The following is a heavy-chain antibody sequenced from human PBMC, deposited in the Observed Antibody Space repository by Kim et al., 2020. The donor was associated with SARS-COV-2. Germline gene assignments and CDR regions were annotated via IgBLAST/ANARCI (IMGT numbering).Heavy chain of an antibody. V-gene: IGHV3-33*05. CDR2: ISYDGSNK. CDR3: AREDSSGDSHTGFDH. Sequence: GGSLRLSCAASGFTFSSYGMHWVRQAPGKGLEWVAVISYDGSNKYYADSVKGRFTISRENSKNTLYLQMNSLRAEETAVYYCAREDSSGDSHTGFDHWG. J-gene: IGHJ5*02. D-gene: IGHD3-22*01. CDR1: GFTFSSYG.